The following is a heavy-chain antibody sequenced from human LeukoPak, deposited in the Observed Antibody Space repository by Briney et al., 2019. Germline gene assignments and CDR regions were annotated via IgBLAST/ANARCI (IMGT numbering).Heavy chain of an antibody. V-gene: IGHV3-33*01. CDR2: ISYDGSGE. D-gene: IGHD6-19*01. CDR3: ASTVAGKGNFDY. Sequence: PAGGSLRLSCAASGFTFSSYGMHWVRQAPGKGLEWVAFISYDGSGEYYADSEKGRFTISRDNSKNTVNLQVNSLRAEDTAVYYCASTVAGKGNFDYWGQGTLVTVSS. CDR1: GFTFSSYG. J-gene: IGHJ4*02.